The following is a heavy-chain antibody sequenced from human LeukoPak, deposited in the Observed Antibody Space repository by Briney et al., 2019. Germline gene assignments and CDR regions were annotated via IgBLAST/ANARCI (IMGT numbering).Heavy chain of an antibody. J-gene: IGHJ4*02. V-gene: IGHV3-23*01. D-gene: IGHD2-15*01. CDR2: ITGSGGST. Sequence: GGSLRLSCAASGFTFSTYAINWVRQAPGKGLEWVSAITGSGGSTYIADSVQGRLTISRDNSKNTLYLQMNSLRAEDTAVYYCAKATLGSCSGARCYPFDYWGQGTLVTVSS. CDR3: AKATLGSCSGARCYPFDY. CDR1: GFTFSTYA.